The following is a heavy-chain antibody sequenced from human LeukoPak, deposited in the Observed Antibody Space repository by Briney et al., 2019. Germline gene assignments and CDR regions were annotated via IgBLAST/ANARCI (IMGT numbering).Heavy chain of an antibody. J-gene: IGHJ6*02. CDR2: INTNTGNP. CDR3: ARGIGVPAAIPLPNYHGMDV. CDR1: GYTFTSYA. Sequence: ASVKVSCKASGYTFTSYAMNWVRQAPGQGLEWMGWINTNTGNPTYAQGFTGRFVFSLDTSVSTAYLQISSLKAEDTAVYYCARGIGVPAAIPLPNYHGMDVWGQGTTVTVSS. V-gene: IGHV7-4-1*02. D-gene: IGHD2-2*01.